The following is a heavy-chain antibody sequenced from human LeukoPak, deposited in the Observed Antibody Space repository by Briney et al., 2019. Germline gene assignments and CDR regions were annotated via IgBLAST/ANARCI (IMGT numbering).Heavy chain of an antibody. CDR3: ARDWGSRGSTNAFDI. CDR1: GFNFGSYS. CDR2: MSADSATT. J-gene: IGHJ3*02. Sequence: PGGSLRLSCAASGFNFGSYSMTWVRQAPGKGLERVSVMSADSATTFYADSVKGRFTISRDNAKNTLYVQMNSLRAEDTAVYYCARDWGSRGSTNAFDIWGQGTMVTVSS. D-gene: IGHD3-16*01. V-gene: IGHV3-23*01.